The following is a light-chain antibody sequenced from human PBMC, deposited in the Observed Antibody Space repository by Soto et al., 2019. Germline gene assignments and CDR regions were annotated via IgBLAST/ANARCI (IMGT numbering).Light chain of an antibody. Sequence: DIQMTQSPSSLSASVGDRVTITCRADQAISISLNWYQLKPWKAPNLLMYGASYLKSGVPTRFSGSGSGTDFTLTISSLQPEDFATYYGQQTYTTPQITFGQGTRLEIK. CDR3: QQTYTTPQIT. CDR1: QAISIS. J-gene: IGKJ5*01. CDR2: GAS. V-gene: IGKV1-39*01.